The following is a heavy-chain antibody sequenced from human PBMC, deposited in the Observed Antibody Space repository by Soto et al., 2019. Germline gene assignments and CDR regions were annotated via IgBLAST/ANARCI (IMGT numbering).Heavy chain of an antibody. CDR2: TSYDGNNT. Sequence: LLVESGGGVVQPGRSLRLSCAASGFTFSLYGLHWVRQAPGKGLEWVAVTSYDGNNTYYADSVKGRFTISRDNSKNNLYLQMNSLSAEDTAVYYCAKDSGYSGYDVYDYYYGMDVWGQGTTVTVSS. D-gene: IGHD5-12*01. CDR3: AKDSGYSGYDVYDYYYGMDV. J-gene: IGHJ6*02. CDR1: GFTFSLYG. V-gene: IGHV3-30*18.